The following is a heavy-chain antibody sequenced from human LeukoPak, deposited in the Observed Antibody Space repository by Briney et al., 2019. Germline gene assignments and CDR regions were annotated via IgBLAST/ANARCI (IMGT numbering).Heavy chain of an antibody. D-gene: IGHD3-3*01. CDR2: ISSSTSYI. J-gene: IGHJ4*02. CDR1: GFTVSSNY. V-gene: IGHV3-21*01. CDR3: ASNYDFWSGYTNDY. Sequence: PGGSLRLSCAASGFTVSSNYMSWVRQAPGKGLEWVSSISSSTSYIYYADSVRGRFTISRDNAKNSLYLQMNSLRAEDTAVYYCASNYDFWSGYTNDYWGQGTLVTVSS.